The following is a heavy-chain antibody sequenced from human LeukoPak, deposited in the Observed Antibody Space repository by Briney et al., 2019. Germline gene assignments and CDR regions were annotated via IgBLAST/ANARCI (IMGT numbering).Heavy chain of an antibody. CDR3: ARDGQRWLRQPIGETYYYYGMDV. CDR2: IYYSGNT. Sequence: SQTLSLTCTVSGGSISSGGYYWSWIRQHPGKGLEWIGYIYYSGNTYYNPSLKSRITISVDTSKNQFSLKLSSVTAADTAVYYCARDGQRWLRQPIGETYYYYGMDVWGQGTTVTVSS. V-gene: IGHV4-30-4*08. D-gene: IGHD5-24*01. CDR1: GGSISSGGYY. J-gene: IGHJ6*02.